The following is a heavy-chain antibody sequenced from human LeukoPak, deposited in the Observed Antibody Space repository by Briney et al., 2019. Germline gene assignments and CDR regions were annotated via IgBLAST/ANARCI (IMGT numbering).Heavy chain of an antibody. CDR2: INPNSGGT. CDR1: GYTFTGYY. J-gene: IGHJ4*02. Sequence: ASVKVSCKASGYTFTGYYVHWVRQAPGQGLEWMGWINPNSGGTNYAQKFQGRVTMTRDTSISTAYMELRRLRSDDTAVYYCARGDILTGRPADYWGQGTLVTVSS. V-gene: IGHV1-2*02. D-gene: IGHD3-9*01. CDR3: ARGDILTGRPADY.